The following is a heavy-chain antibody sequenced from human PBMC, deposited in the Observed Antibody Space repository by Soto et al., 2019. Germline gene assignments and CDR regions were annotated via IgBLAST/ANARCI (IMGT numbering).Heavy chain of an antibody. J-gene: IGHJ3*02. CDR1: AFTFANSP. CDR3: AKEGYSSGKAGSYDI. CDR2: ISANGDRT. V-gene: IGHV3-23*01. D-gene: IGHD6-19*01. Sequence: GGSLRLSCAASAFTFANSPMAWVRQAPGKGLEWVSAISANGDRTHYADSVKGRFTISRDNPKNMLHVQMNSLSAEDTAVYFCAKEGYSSGKAGSYDIWGQGTMVTVSS.